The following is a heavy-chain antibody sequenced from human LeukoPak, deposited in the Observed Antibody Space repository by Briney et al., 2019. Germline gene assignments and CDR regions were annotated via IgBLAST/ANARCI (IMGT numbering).Heavy chain of an antibody. CDR3: AKPAISSRGWYYDY. Sequence: GGSLRLSCEASGFTFSSYGMSWVRQAPGKGLEWVSVISGSGGRTDYADSVKGRFTISRDNSKNTLYLQMNSLRAEDTAVYYCAKPAISSRGWYYDYWGQGTLVTVSS. CDR1: GFTFSSYG. D-gene: IGHD6-19*01. J-gene: IGHJ4*02. CDR2: ISGSGGRT. V-gene: IGHV3-23*01.